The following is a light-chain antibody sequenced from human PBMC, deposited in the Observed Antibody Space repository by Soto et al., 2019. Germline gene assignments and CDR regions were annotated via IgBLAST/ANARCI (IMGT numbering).Light chain of an antibody. CDR3: QPYGSSPPWYT. J-gene: IGKJ2*01. CDR2: AAS. CDR1: QSVSSTY. V-gene: IGKV3-20*01. Sequence: EIVLTQSPGTLSLSPGERATLSCRASQSVSSTYLAWYQQKGGQAPKLLIYAASSRATGIPDRFSGSGSGTDVTLTISRVEPEDFAVYYCQPYGSSPPWYTFGQGTKLEIK.